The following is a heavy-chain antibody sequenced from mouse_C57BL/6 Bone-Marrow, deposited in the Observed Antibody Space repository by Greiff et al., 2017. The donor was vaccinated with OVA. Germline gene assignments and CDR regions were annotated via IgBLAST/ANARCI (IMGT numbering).Heavy chain of an antibody. Sequence: VQLQQSGAELVRPGASVKLSCTASGFSIKDDYMHWVKQRPEQGLEWIGWIDPENGDTEYASKFQGKATITADTSSNTAYLQLSSLTSEDTAVYYCTTRSSGSYYFDYWGQGTTLTVSS. CDR2: IDPENGDT. J-gene: IGHJ2*01. CDR3: TTRSSGSYYFDY. V-gene: IGHV14-4*01. D-gene: IGHD3-2*02. CDR1: GFSIKDDY.